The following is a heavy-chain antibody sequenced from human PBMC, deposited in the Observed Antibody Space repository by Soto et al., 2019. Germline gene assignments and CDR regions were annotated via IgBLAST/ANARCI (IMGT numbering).Heavy chain of an antibody. J-gene: IGHJ3*02. CDR3: AAPIDTTREAFDI. Sequence: SVKVSCKASGFTFTSSAVQWVRQARGQRLEWIGWIVVGSGNTNYAQKFQERVTITRDMSTSTAYMELSSLRSEDTAMYYCAAPIDTTREAFDIGGQRTMVTVSS. D-gene: IGHD1-1*01. CDR1: GFTFTSSA. CDR2: IVVGSGNT. V-gene: IGHV1-58*01.